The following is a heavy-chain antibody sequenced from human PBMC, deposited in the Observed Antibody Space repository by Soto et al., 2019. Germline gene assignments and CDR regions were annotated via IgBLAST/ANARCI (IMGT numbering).Heavy chain of an antibody. CDR1: SGSVSSSSYY. CDR2: IYHSGST. CDR3: AASPSTVVSRFSLADY. D-gene: IGHD4-17*01. J-gene: IGHJ4*02. Sequence: SETLSLTCTVSSGSVSSSSYYWGWIRQPPGKGLELIGSIYHSGSTYYNPSLKSRVTISVDTSKNEFSLHLSSVTAADTAVYYCAASPSTVVSRFSLADYWGQGTLVTVSS. V-gene: IGHV4-39*01.